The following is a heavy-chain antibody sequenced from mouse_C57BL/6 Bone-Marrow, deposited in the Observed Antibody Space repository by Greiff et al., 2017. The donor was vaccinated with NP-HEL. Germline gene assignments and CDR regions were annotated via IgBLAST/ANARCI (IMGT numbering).Heavy chain of an antibody. J-gene: IGHJ3*01. CDR2: IDPENGDT. CDR1: GFNIKDDY. CDR3: TRDTFAY. Sequence: EVQRVESGAELVRPGASVKLSCTASGFNIKDDYMHWVKQRPEQGLEWIGWIDPENGDTEYASKFQGKATITADTSSNTAYLQLSSLTSEDTAVYYCTRDTFAYWGQGTLVTVSA. D-gene: IGHD5-1-1*01. V-gene: IGHV14-4*01.